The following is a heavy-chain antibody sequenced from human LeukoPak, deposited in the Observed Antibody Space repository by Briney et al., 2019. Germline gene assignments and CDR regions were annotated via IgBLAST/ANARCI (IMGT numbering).Heavy chain of an antibody. CDR1: GGSISSYY. J-gene: IGHJ3*02. V-gene: IGHV4-59*01. D-gene: IGHD2-8*01. CDR2: IYYSGST. Sequence: SETLSLTCTVSGGSISSYYWSWIRQPPGKGLEWIGYIYYSGSTNYNPSPKSRVTISVDTSKNQFSLKLSSVTAADMAVYYCARKGVVYAIRGIGAFDIWGQGTMVTVSS. CDR3: ARKGVVYAIRGIGAFDI.